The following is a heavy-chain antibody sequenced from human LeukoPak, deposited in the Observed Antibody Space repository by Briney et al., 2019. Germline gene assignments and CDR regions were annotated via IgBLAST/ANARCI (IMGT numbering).Heavy chain of an antibody. Sequence: GGSLRLSCAASGFTFDDYAMHWVRQAPGKGLEWVSLISGDGGSTYYADSVKGRFTISRDNSKNSLYPQMNSLRTEDTALYYCAKAPVVPAAMGYYYYGMDVWGQGTTVTVSS. CDR2: ISGDGGST. V-gene: IGHV3-43*02. CDR3: AKAPVVPAAMGYYYYGMDV. J-gene: IGHJ6*02. CDR1: GFTFDDYA. D-gene: IGHD2-2*01.